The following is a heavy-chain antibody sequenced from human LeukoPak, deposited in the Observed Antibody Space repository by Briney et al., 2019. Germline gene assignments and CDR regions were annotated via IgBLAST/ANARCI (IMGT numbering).Heavy chain of an antibody. J-gene: IGHJ3*02. V-gene: IGHV4-59*06. CDR3: ARDRGDYGDPADAFDI. CDR1: GGSIGSYY. CDR2: IYYSGST. Sequence: SETLSLTCTVSGGSIGSYYWSWIRQHPGKGLEWIGYIYYSGSTYYNPSLKSRVTISVDTSKNQFSLKLSSVTAADTAVYYCARDRGDYGDPADAFDIWGQGTMVTVSS. D-gene: IGHD4-17*01.